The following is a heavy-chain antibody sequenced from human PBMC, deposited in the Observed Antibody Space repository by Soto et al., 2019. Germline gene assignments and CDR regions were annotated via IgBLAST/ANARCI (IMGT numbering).Heavy chain of an antibody. CDR1: GFTFSSHG. J-gene: IGHJ4*02. CDR3: AKGAVTTSLYYFDY. Sequence: QVQLVESGGGVVQPGRSLRLSCAASGFTFSSHGMHWVRQAPGKGLEWVAVISYDGSEKYYAVSVKGRFTISRDNSKNTPYLQMNSLRAEDTAVYYCAKGAVTTSLYYFDYWGQGTLVPVSS. CDR2: ISYDGSEK. D-gene: IGHD4-17*01. V-gene: IGHV3-30*18.